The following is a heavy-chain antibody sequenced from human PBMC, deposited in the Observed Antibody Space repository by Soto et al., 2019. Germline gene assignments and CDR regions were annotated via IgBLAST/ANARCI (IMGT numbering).Heavy chain of an antibody. CDR3: ARSPDSGDYVDY. Sequence: SETLSLTCSVSDGSVGSDGYYWSWIRQPPGAGLEWIGYIYFSGTTNYNPSLESRVTILVDSSKNQFSLKLSSVTAADTAVYYCARSPDSGDYVDYWGQGTLVTVSS. J-gene: IGHJ4*02. CDR2: IYFSGTT. V-gene: IGHV4-61*08. CDR1: DGSVGSDGYY. D-gene: IGHD4-17*01.